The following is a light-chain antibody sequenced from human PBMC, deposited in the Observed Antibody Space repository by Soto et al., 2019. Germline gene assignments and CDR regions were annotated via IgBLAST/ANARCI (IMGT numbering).Light chain of an antibody. V-gene: IGKV3-11*01. Sequence: LSPSPRTLSLAEGERATRWCRASQSVSSDLAWYQQKPGQAPRLLIYDASNRATGIPARFSGSGSGTDFTLTISRLEPEDFAVYYCQQYNNWPRTFGQGTKVDIK. CDR3: QQYNNWPRT. J-gene: IGKJ1*01. CDR1: QSVSSD. CDR2: DAS.